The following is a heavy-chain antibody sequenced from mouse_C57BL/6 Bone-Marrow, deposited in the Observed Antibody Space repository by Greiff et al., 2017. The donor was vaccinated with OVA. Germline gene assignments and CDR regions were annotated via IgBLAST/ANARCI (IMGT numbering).Heavy chain of an antibody. D-gene: IGHD1-1*01. V-gene: IGHV1-5*01. CDR2: IYPGNSDT. CDR3: TRSDYGSSWGYFDY. CDR1: GYTFTSYW. Sequence: VQLQQSGTVLARPGASVKMSCKTSGYTFTSYWMHWVKQRPGQGLEWIGAIYPGNSDTSYNQKFKGKAKLTAVTSASTAYMELSSLTNEDSAVYYCTRSDYGSSWGYFDYWGQGTTLTVSS. J-gene: IGHJ2*01.